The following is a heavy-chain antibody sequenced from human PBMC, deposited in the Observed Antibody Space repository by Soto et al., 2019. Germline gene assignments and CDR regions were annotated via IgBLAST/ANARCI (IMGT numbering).Heavy chain of an antibody. CDR3: AKGGPSAMSGDYYYYMDV. V-gene: IGHV3-23*01. CDR2: ISGSGGRT. D-gene: IGHD2-2*01. J-gene: IGHJ6*03. Sequence: GGSLRLSCAASGFTFSSYAMNWVRQAPGTGLEWVSGISGSGGRTYYADSVKGRFTISRDHSKNTVNLQMNSLRAEDTAIYYCAKGGPSAMSGDYYYYMDVWGKGTTVTVSS. CDR1: GFTFSSYA.